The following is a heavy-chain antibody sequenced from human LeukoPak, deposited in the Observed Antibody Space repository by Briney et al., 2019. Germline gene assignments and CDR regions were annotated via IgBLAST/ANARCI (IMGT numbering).Heavy chain of an antibody. CDR3: ARGSDSGYQGYYYYMDV. Sequence: GGSLRLSCAASGFTFSSYEMNWVRQAPGKGLEWVSYISSSGSTIYYADSVKGRFTISRDNAKNSLYLQMNSLRAEDTAVYYCARGSDSGYQGYYYYMDVWGKGTTVTISS. CDR1: GFTFSSYE. D-gene: IGHD5-12*01. J-gene: IGHJ6*03. CDR2: ISSSGSTI. V-gene: IGHV3-48*03.